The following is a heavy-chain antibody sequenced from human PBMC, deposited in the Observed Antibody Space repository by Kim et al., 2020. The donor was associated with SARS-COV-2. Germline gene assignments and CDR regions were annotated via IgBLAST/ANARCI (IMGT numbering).Heavy chain of an antibody. D-gene: IGHD5-12*01. V-gene: IGHV3-30*03. CDR1: GFTFSSYG. CDR2: ISYDGSNK. J-gene: IGHJ4*01. CDR3: ASNGVDIVATILYFDY. Sequence: GGSLRLSCAASGFTFSSYGMHWVRQAPGKGLEWVAVISYDGSNKYYADSVKGRFTISRDNSKNTLYLQMNSLRAEDTAVYYCASNGVDIVATILYFDYWG.